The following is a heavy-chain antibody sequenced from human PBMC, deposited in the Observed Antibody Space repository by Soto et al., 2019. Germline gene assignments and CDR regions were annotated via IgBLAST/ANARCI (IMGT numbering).Heavy chain of an antibody. V-gene: IGHV4-34*01. D-gene: IGHD3-22*01. Sequence: PSETLSLTCAVYGGSFSGYYWSWIRQPPGKGLEWIGEINHSGSTNYNPSLKRRVTISVDTSKNQFSLKLSSVTAADTAVYYCAQYYYDSSGYPTDHDAFDIWGQGTMVTVSS. CDR1: GGSFSGYY. CDR3: AQYYYDSSGYPTDHDAFDI. CDR2: INHSGST. J-gene: IGHJ3*02.